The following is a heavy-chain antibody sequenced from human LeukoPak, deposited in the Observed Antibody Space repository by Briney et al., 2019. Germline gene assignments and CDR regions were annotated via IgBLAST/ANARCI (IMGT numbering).Heavy chain of an antibody. J-gene: IGHJ4*02. CDR2: ISSNGGST. V-gene: IGHV3-64D*09. D-gene: IGHD5-12*01. Sequence: PGGSLRLSCAASGFTFSSYAMSWVRQAPGKGLEYVSTISSNGGSTYYADSVKGRFTISRDNSKNTLFLQMSSLRAEDTAVYYCVKDGHRVATIGYFDFWGQGTLVTVSS. CDR1: GFTFSSYA. CDR3: VKDGHRVATIGYFDF.